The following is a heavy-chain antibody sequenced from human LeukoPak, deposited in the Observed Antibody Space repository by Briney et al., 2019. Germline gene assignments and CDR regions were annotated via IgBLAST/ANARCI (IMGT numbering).Heavy chain of an antibody. J-gene: IGHJ6*03. Sequence: GGSLRLSCAASGFTFSSYSMNWVRQAPGKGLEWVAFIRYDGSNKYYADSVKGRFTISRDNSKNTLYLQMNSLRAEDTAVYYCAKDGFLTMVRGVPYYYYYMDVWGKGTTVTISS. CDR2: IRYDGSNK. CDR3: AKDGFLTMVRGVPYYYYYMDV. V-gene: IGHV3-30*02. D-gene: IGHD3-10*01. CDR1: GFTFSSYS.